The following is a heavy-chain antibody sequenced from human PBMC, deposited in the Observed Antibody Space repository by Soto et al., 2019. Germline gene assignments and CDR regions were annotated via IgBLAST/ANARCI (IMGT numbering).Heavy chain of an antibody. CDR2: IIPIFGTA. CDR1: GGTFSSYA. CDR3: AGGGYCISTSCHNAEVWFDP. J-gene: IGHJ5*01. V-gene: IGHV1-69*13. D-gene: IGHD2-2*02. Sequence: SVKVSCKASGGTFSSYAISWVRQAPGQGLEWMGGIIPIFGTANYAQKFQGRVTITADESTSTAYMELSSLRSEDTAVYYCAGGGYCISTSCHNAEVWFDPWGQGTLVTVSS.